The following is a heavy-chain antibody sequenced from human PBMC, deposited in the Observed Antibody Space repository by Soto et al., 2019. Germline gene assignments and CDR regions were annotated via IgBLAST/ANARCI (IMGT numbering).Heavy chain of an antibody. V-gene: IGHV3-33*01. J-gene: IGHJ4*02. D-gene: IGHD1-1*01. CDR2: IWFDGSNK. CDR3: ARDGIGGTSVRGYLDY. CDR1: GSIFTGYG. Sequence: QVHLVESGGGVAQPGRSLRLSCAASGSIFTGYGMHWVRQAPGKGLEWVAVIWFDGSNKYYADSVKGRFTSSRDNSKNMLYLQMNSLRVEDTAVYYCARDGIGGTSVRGYLDYGGQGTLVTVSS.